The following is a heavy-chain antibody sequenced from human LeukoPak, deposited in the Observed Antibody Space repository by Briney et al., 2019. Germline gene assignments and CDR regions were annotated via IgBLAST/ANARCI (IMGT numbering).Heavy chain of an antibody. Sequence: GGSLRLSCAASGFTFSDYDKSWIRQAPGKGLEWVSDISSSGSTIYYADSVKGRFTISRDNAKNSLYLQMNSLRAEDTAVYYCGRDRYVINYWGQGTLVTVSS. CDR1: GFTFSDYD. D-gene: IGHD5-12*01. CDR3: GRDRYVINY. J-gene: IGHJ4*02. V-gene: IGHV3-11*01. CDR2: ISSSGSTI.